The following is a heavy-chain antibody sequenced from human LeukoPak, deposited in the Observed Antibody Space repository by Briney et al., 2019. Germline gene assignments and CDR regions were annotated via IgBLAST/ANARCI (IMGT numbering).Heavy chain of an antibody. D-gene: IGHD5-18*01. CDR2: IYYSGST. V-gene: IGHV4-31*03. CDR1: GGSISSGGYY. CDR3: ARGYTAMATD. Sequence: SETLSLTCTVSGGSISSGGYYWSWIRQHPGKGLERIGYIYYSGSTYYNPSLKSRVTISVDTSKNQFSLKLSSVTAADTAVYYCARGYTAMATDWGQGTLVTVSS. J-gene: IGHJ4*02.